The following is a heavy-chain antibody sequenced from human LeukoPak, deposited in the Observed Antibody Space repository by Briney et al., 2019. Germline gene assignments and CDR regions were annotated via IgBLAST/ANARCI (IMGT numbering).Heavy chain of an antibody. CDR1: GGSISSYY. J-gene: IGHJ4*02. V-gene: IGHV4-59*01. Sequence: SETLSLTCTASGGSISSYYWSWIRQPPGKGLEWIGYIYYSGSTNYNPSLKSRVTISVDTSKNQFSLKLSSVTAADTAVYYCARALSGPYSSGWAFDYWGQGTLVTVSS. CDR2: IYYSGST. D-gene: IGHD6-19*01. CDR3: ARALSGPYSSGWAFDY.